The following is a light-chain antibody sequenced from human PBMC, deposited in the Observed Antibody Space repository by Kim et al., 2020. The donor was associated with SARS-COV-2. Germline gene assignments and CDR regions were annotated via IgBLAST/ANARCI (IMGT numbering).Light chain of an antibody. CDR2: EVT. CDR3: CSYAGSTTFVV. CDR1: SSDVGSYNL. V-gene: IGLV2-23*02. Sequence: QSITISCTGTSSDVGSYNLVSWYQQHPGKAPKLIIYEVTERPSGVSHRFSGSKSGNTASLTVSGLQPEDEAVYFCCSYAGSTTFVVFGGGTQLTVL. J-gene: IGLJ2*01.